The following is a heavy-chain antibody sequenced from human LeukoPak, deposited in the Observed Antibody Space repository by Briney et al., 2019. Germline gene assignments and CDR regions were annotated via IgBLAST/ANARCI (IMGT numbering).Heavy chain of an antibody. CDR2: IYSSANT. CDR1: GGSISPYY. Sequence: SEALSLTCTVSGGSISPYYWSWIRQPAGKGLEWVGRIYSSANTNYIPSLQSRVTMSVDTSKNQLSRKVSSVTAADTAVYYCVRVVSSGLWGQGTLVTVSS. V-gene: IGHV4-4*07. J-gene: IGHJ4*02. D-gene: IGHD3-22*01. CDR3: VRVVSSGL.